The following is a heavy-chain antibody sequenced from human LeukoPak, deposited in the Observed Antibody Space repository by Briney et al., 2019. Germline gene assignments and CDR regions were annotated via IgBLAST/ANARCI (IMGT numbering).Heavy chain of an antibody. D-gene: IGHD6-25*01. Sequence: KSGGSLRLSCAASGFTFSSYSMNWVRQAPGKGLEWVSSISSSSSYIYYADSVKGRFTISRDNAKNTLYLQMNSLRAEDTAVYYCAKDFIAAFDYWGQGTLVTVSS. V-gene: IGHV3-21*01. J-gene: IGHJ4*02. CDR3: AKDFIAAFDY. CDR1: GFTFSSYS. CDR2: ISSSSSYI.